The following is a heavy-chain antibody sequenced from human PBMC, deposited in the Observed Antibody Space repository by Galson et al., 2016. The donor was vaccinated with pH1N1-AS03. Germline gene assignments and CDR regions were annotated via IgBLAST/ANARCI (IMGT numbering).Heavy chain of an antibody. CDR3: AREPSWELGNYFDY. D-gene: IGHD4-23*01. CDR1: GDSISSTNW. J-gene: IGHJ4*02. V-gene: IGHV4-4*02. Sequence: SETLSLTCAVSGDSISSTNWWTWVRQSPGKGLEWIGEIYHSGTTNYNPSLKSRVTISVDKSKNQFSLKVNSVTAADTAIYYCAREPSWELGNYFDYWGQGTLVTVSS. CDR2: IYHSGTT.